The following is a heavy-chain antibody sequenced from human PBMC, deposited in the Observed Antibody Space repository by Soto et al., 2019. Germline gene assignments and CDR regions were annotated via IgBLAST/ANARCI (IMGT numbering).Heavy chain of an antibody. CDR1: GFTFSGYY. CDR2: SRNKDNSYYT. D-gene: IGHD1-26*01. J-gene: IGHJ4*02. Sequence: EVQLVESGGGLVQPGGSLRLSCAASGFTFSGYYMDWVRQAPGQGLEWIGRSRNKDNSYYTEYAASVKGRFIISRDESRNPLLRQMNSLKTEDTAVYYWARYSGSYRRGLDYWGQGTLVTVSS. CDR3: ARYSGSYRRGLDY. V-gene: IGHV3-72*01.